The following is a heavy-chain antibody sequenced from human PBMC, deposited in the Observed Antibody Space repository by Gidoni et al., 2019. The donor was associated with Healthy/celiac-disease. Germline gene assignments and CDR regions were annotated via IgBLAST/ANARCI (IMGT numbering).Heavy chain of an antibody. CDR2: ISGSGGST. CDR3: AKDWRYSSSWSDY. V-gene: IGHV3-23*01. D-gene: IGHD6-13*01. J-gene: IGHJ4*02. CDR1: GSPFSSYA. Sequence: EVQLLESGGGLVQPGGSWGPPGASSGSPFSSYAMSWVRQAPGKGLEWVSAISGSGGSTYYADSVKGRFTISRDNSKNTLYLQMNSLRAEDTAVYYCAKDWRYSSSWSDYWGQGTLVTVSS.